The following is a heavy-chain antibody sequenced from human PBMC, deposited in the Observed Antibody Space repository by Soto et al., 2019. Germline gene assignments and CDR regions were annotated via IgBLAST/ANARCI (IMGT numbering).Heavy chain of an antibody. D-gene: IGHD1-26*01. CDR1: GFTFSSYD. CDR3: ARGPNSGSYFDY. J-gene: IGHJ4*02. Sequence: GGSLRLSCAASGFTFSSYDMHWVRQATGKGLEWVSAIGTAGDTYYPGSVKGRFTISRENAKNSLYLQMNSLRAGDTAVYYCARGPNSGSYFDYWGQGTLVTVSS. V-gene: IGHV3-13*01. CDR2: IGTAGDT.